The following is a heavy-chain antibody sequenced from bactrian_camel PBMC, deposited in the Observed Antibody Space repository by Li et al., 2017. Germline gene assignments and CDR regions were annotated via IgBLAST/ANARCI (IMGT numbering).Heavy chain of an antibody. Sequence: HVQLVESGGSSVQAGGSLTLSCLASGYTVTVYCMGWLRQAPGKEREGVATIVGTKITSYADSVKGRFNISKDDAKKTLYLHMNNLKPEDTAMYYCAADYYNLQLARSYTYWGQGTQVTVS. CDR2: TIVGTKIT. J-gene: IGHJ4*01. D-gene: IGHD2*01. CDR1: GYTVTVYC. V-gene: IGHV3S1*01. CDR3: AADYYNLQLARSYTY.